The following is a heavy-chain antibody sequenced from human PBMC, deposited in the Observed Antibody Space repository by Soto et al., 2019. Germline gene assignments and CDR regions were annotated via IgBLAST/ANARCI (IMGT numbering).Heavy chain of an antibody. CDR2: ISYDGSNK. D-gene: IGHD3-3*01. J-gene: IGHJ4*02. Sequence: PGGSLRLSCAASGFTFSNYGMHWVRQAPGKGLEWVAVISYDGSNKYYADSVKGRFTISRDNSKNTLYLQMNSLRAEDTAVYYCARALVLVWFHLDYWGQGTLVTVSS. V-gene: IGHV3-30*03. CDR1: GFTFSNYG. CDR3: ARALVLVWFHLDY.